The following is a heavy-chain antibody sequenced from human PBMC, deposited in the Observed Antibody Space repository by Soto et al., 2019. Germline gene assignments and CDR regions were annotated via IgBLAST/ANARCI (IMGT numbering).Heavy chain of an antibody. D-gene: IGHD6-19*01. Sequence: QVQLQQWGAGLLKPSETLSLTCAVYGGSFSGYYWSWIRQPPGKGLEWIGEINHSGITNYNPSLKSRVTISVDTSKNQFSLKLSSVTAADTAVYYCARGRRRIAVAPDGMDVWGQGTTVTVSS. V-gene: IGHV4-34*01. CDR3: ARGRRRIAVAPDGMDV. J-gene: IGHJ6*02. CDR1: GGSFSGYY. CDR2: INHSGIT.